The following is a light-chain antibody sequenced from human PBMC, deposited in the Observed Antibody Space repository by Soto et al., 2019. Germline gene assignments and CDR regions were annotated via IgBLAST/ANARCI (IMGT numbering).Light chain of an antibody. CDR1: SSDVGGYNY. CDR2: EVS. Sequence: QSALTQPASVSGSPGQSITISCTGTSSDVGGYNYVSWYQQHPGKAPKLMIYEVSTRPSGVSNRFSGSKSGNTASLTISGLQAADEADYYCSSYTSSSTPYVFGTGIKLTVL. V-gene: IGLV2-14*01. J-gene: IGLJ1*01. CDR3: SSYTSSSTPYV.